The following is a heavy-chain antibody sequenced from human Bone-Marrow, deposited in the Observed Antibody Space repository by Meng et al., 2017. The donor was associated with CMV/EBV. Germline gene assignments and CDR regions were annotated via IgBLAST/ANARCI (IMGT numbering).Heavy chain of an antibody. CDR2: ISSSSSYI. CDR1: GFTFSSYS. CDR3: AILGVVVISAFDI. V-gene: IGHV3-21*01. D-gene: IGHD3-22*01. J-gene: IGHJ3*02. Sequence: GESLKISCAASGFTFSSYSMNWVRQAPGKGLEWVSSISSSSSYIYYADSVKGRFTTSRDNAKNSLYLQMNSLRAEDTAVYYCAILGVVVISAFDIWGQGTMVTVSS.